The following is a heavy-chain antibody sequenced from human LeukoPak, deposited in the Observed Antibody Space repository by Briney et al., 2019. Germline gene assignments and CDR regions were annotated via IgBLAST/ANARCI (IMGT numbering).Heavy chain of an antibody. CDR2: IKQDGSEK. J-gene: IGHJ6*02. D-gene: IGHD3-3*01. CDR3: ARDCRFGVVILPSHGMDV. V-gene: IGHV3-7*03. CDR1: GFTFSSYW. Sequence: GGSLRLSCAASGFTFSSYWMSWVRQAPGKGLEWVANIKQDGSEKYYVDSVKGRFTISRDNAKNSLYLQMNSLRAEDTAVYYCARDCRFGVVILPSHGMDVWGQGTTVTVSS.